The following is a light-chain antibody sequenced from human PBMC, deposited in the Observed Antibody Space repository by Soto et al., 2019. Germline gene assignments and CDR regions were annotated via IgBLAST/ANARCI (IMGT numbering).Light chain of an antibody. J-gene: IGKJ1*01. Sequence: EIVLTQSPGTLSVSPGGRATLSCRASQSISSSSLAWYQQKPGQAPRLLIYGASSRATGFPDRFSGSGSGTDFTLTISSLESEDFAVYYCQQYDNWPWTFGQGTKVDI. CDR2: GAS. V-gene: IGKV3-20*01. CDR1: QSISSSS. CDR3: QQYDNWPWT.